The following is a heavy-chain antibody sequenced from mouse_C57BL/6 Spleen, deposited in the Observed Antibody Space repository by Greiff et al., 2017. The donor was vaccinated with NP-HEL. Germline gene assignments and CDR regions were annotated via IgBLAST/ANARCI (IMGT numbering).Heavy chain of an antibody. CDR2: IWSGGST. Sequence: VKLMESGPGLVQPSQSLSITCTVSGFSLTSYGVHWVRQSPGKGLEWLGVIWSGGSTDYNAAFISRLSISKDNSKSQVFFKMNSLQADDTAIYYCARNEKDGYDDYAMDYWGQGTSVTVSS. CDR3: ARNEKDGYDDYAMDY. J-gene: IGHJ4*01. CDR1: GFSLTSYG. D-gene: IGHD2-2*01. V-gene: IGHV2-2*01.